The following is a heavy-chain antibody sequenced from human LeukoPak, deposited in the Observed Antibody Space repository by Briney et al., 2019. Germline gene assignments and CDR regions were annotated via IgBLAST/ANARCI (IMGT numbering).Heavy chain of an antibody. CDR3: ARGDYGSSSESRLDY. J-gene: IGHJ4*02. CDR2: ISFHGSNK. D-gene: IGHD4/OR15-4a*01. Sequence: GRSLRLSCAASGFTFNSYAMHWVRQAPDKGLEWVALISFHGSNKYYADSVKGRFTISRDNSKNTLYLQMNSLRTEDTAVYYCARGDYGSSSESRLDYWGQGTLVTVSS. CDR1: GFTFNSYA. V-gene: IGHV3-30*03.